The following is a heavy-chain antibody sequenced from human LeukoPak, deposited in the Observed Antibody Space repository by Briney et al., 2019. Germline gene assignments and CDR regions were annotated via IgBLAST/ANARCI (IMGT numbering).Heavy chain of an antibody. D-gene: IGHD3-10*01. V-gene: IGHV1-2*06. Sequence: ASXKVSCKASGYTFTGYYMHWVRQAPGQGLEWMGRINPNSGGTNYAQKFQGRVTMTRDTSISTAYMELSRLRSDDTAAYYCARGCDVLLWFGELLDCPFPIDYWGQGTLVTVSS. CDR3: ARGCDVLLWFGELLDCPFPIDY. J-gene: IGHJ4*02. CDR2: INPNSGGT. CDR1: GYTFTGYY.